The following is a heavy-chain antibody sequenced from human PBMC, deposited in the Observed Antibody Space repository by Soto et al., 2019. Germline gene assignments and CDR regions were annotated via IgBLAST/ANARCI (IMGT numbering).Heavy chain of an antibody. D-gene: IGHD3-9*01. CDR1: GFIFSSYC. Sequence: PGGSLILSCAASGFIFSSYCRSWVRQAPGKGLEWVSAISGSGGSTYYADSVKGRFTISRDNSKNTLFLQMNSLRAEDTAAYYCAKDRRILTLRGDWFDPWGQGTLVTVSS. CDR3: AKDRRILTLRGDWFDP. CDR2: ISGSGGST. V-gene: IGHV3-23*01. J-gene: IGHJ5*02.